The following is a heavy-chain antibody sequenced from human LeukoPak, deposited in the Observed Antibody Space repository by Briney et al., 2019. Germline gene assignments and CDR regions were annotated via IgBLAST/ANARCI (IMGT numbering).Heavy chain of an antibody. CDR3: SGDLIN. V-gene: IGHV3-53*01. CDR2: IFGVDAT. D-gene: IGHD3-16*01. J-gene: IGHJ4*02. Sequence: GGSLRLSCAASRVTFSSHYMNWVRQAPGKGLEWVSVIFGVDATSHADSVKGRFTISRDNSKNTLYLQMNSLTAEDSGVYFCSGDLINWGQGTLVTVSS. CDR1: RVTFSSHY.